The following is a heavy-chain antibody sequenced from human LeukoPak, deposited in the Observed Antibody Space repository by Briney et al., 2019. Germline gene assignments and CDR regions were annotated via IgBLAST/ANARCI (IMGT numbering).Heavy chain of an antibody. CDR2: IYYSGST. D-gene: IGHD1-26*01. CDR1: GGSISSYY. Sequence: NPSETLSLTXTVSGGSISSYYWSWIRQPPGKGLEWIGYIYYSGSTNYNPSLKSRVTISVDTSKNQFSLKLSSVTAADTAVYYCARGGSSQPVVDYWGQGTLVTVSS. J-gene: IGHJ4*02. CDR3: ARGGSSQPVVDY. V-gene: IGHV4-59*01.